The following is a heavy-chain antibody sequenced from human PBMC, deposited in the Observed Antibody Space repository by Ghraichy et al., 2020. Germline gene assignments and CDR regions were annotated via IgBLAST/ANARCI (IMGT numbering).Heavy chain of an antibody. Sequence: GESLNISCAVSGFTVSSQYMSWVRQAPGKGLEWVSVIYNFETTYYAESVEGRFTISRDYSRNTLYLQMDSLRAEDTAVYFCASVPGIAMPDYYDYGMDVWGQGTTVTVSS. D-gene: IGHD6-19*01. V-gene: IGHV3-53*01. J-gene: IGHJ6*02. CDR1: GFTVSSQY. CDR2: IYNFETT. CDR3: ASVPGIAMPDYYDYGMDV.